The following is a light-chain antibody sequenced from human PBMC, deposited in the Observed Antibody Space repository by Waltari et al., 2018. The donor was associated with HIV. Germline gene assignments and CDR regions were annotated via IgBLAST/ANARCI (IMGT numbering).Light chain of an antibody. CDR3: AAWDDSLNGWV. J-gene: IGLJ3*02. CDR1: SSHTPRNP. Sequence: QSGLTQPPSASATPGQRVTISCSGSSSHTPRNPINWYQQVPGTAPKLLIYTNTQRPSGVPDRFSGSKSGSSASLAISGLQSEDEADYYCAAWDDSLNGWVFGGGTKLTVL. V-gene: IGLV1-44*01. CDR2: TNT.